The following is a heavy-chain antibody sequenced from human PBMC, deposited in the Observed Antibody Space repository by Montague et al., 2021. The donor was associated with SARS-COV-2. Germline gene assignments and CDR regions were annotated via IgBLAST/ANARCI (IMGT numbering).Heavy chain of an antibody. V-gene: IGHV3-30*04. CDR3: ARQLIVFVPAAPGSPTHETYDYAMDV. J-gene: IGHJ6*02. CDR2: ISYDGSNK. Sequence: SLRLSCAASGFTFSSYAMHWVRQAPGKGLEWVAVISYDGSNKYYVDSVKGRFSISRDNSKNTLYLQMNSLRAEDTAVYYCARQLIVFVPAAPGSPTHETYDYAMDVWGQGTTVTASS. D-gene: IGHD2-2*01. CDR1: GFTFSSYA.